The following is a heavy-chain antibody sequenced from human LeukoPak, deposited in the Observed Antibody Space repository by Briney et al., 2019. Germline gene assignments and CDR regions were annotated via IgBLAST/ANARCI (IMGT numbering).Heavy chain of an antibody. Sequence: ETLSLTCTVSGGSISSGDYYWTWIRQPPGKGLEWIGYIHYSGSTNYNPSLKSRVTISVDTSKNQFSLKLSSVTAADTAVYYCARASITYYYYYYMGVWGKGTTVTVSS. CDR1: GGSISSGDYY. J-gene: IGHJ6*03. CDR3: ARASITYYYYYYMGV. V-gene: IGHV4-61*08. CDR2: IHYSGST. D-gene: IGHD1-14*01.